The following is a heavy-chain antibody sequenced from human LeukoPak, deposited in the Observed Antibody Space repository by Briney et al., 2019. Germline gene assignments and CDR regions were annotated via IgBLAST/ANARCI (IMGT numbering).Heavy chain of an antibody. V-gene: IGHV4-39*01. Sequence: SETLSLTCTVSGGSISSSSYYWGWIRQPPGKGLEWIGSIYYSGSTYYNPSLKSRVTISVDTSKNQFSLKLSSVTAADAAVYYCARPGGYSHEPSFDYWGQGTLVTVSS. CDR3: ARPGGYSHEPSFDY. J-gene: IGHJ4*02. CDR2: IYYSGST. D-gene: IGHD5-18*01. CDR1: GGSISSSSYY.